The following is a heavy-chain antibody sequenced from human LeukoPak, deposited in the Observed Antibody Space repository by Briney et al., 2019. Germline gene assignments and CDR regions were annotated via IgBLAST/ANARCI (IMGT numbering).Heavy chain of an antibody. V-gene: IGHV3-30-3*01. J-gene: IGHJ4*02. CDR2: ISYDGSDK. D-gene: IGHD4/OR15-4a*01. CDR1: GFTYSSYG. CDR3: AREPYGGNAFVY. Sequence: PGRSLRLSCAASGFTYSSYGMHWVRQAPGKGLEWVAVISYDGSDKYYADSVKGRFTISRDNAKNSLYLQMNSLRAEDTAVYYCAREPYGGNAFVYWGQGTLVTVSS.